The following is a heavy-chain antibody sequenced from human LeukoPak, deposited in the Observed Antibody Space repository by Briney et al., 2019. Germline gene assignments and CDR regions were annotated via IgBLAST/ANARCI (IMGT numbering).Heavy chain of an antibody. V-gene: IGHV1-69*13. J-gene: IGHJ4*02. Sequence: SVKVSCKASGGTFSSYAISWVRQAPGQGLEWMGGTIPIFGTANYAQKFQGRVTITADESTSTAYMELSSLRSEDTAVYYCARGDPSSSWYVPDDYWGQGTLVTVSS. CDR1: GGTFSSYA. CDR2: TIPIFGTA. D-gene: IGHD6-13*01. CDR3: ARGDPSSSWYVPDDY.